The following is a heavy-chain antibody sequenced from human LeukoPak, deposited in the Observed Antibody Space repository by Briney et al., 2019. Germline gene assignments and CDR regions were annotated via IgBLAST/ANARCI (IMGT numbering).Heavy chain of an antibody. J-gene: IGHJ4*02. CDR3: ARGDSGTYVWGSIIDY. V-gene: IGHV3-66*01. Sequence: PGGSLRLSCAASGFTVSSNYMSWVRQAPGKGLEWVSVIYSGGSTYYADSVKGRFTISRDNSKNTLCLQMNSLRAEDTAVYYCARGDSGTYVWGSIIDYWGQGTLVTVSS. CDR2: IYSGGST. D-gene: IGHD3-16*01. CDR1: GFTVSSNY.